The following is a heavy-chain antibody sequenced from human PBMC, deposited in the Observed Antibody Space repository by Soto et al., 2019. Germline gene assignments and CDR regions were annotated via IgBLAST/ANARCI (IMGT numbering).Heavy chain of an antibody. Sequence: PSETLSLTCTVSGASMSSGGYYWTWIRQSPGKGLEWIGYIYYSGSTYYNPSLESRVAISLDTSRSQFSLTLHSVTAADTAIYYCARDRNNNFLDPWGQGTLVT. V-gene: IGHV4-31*03. CDR1: GASMSSGGYY. D-gene: IGHD1-1*01. CDR2: IYYSGST. J-gene: IGHJ5*02. CDR3: ARDRNNNFLDP.